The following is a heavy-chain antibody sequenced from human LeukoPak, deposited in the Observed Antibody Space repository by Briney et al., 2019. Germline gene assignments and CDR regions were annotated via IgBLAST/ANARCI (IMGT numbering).Heavy chain of an antibody. D-gene: IGHD3-22*01. CDR1: GFTFSTYG. CDR2: IRYDGNNK. CDR3: ARHVVAVGFDC. J-gene: IGHJ4*02. Sequence: GGSLRLSCAPSGFTFSTYGIHWVRQAPGKGLEWVAFIRYDGNNKYYADSVKGRFTISRDNSKNTLYLQMNSLRAEDTAVYYCARHVVAVGFDCWGQGTLVTVSS. V-gene: IGHV3-30*02.